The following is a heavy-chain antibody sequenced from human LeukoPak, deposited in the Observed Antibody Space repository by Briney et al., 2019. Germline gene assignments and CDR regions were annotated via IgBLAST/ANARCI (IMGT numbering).Heavy chain of an antibody. Sequence: ASVKASCKASGYTFTNSYIHWVRQAPGQVLEWMGLINPDGGNTNYAQNFQGRVTLTRDTSTSTVYMELSSLRSEDTAIYYCARIRDGYNDAYDLWGQGTVVTVPS. CDR3: ARIRDGYNDAYDL. CDR2: INPDGGNT. CDR1: GYTFTNSY. V-gene: IGHV1-46*01. J-gene: IGHJ3*01. D-gene: IGHD5-24*01.